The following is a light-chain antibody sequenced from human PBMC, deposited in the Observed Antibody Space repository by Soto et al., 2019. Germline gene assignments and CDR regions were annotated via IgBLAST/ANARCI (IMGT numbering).Light chain of an antibody. Sequence: QTVVTQQPSLSVSPGGTVTLTCASSTWEVTSGHFPSWFQQKPGQTPTPLIFAADKKHSWTPARFSGSLLGGKAALILSNVQPEDGADYYCLLFYGDGLVIFGGGTKLTVL. CDR1: TWEVTSGHF. CDR2: AAD. V-gene: IGLV7-43*01. CDR3: LLFYGDGLVI. J-gene: IGLJ2*01.